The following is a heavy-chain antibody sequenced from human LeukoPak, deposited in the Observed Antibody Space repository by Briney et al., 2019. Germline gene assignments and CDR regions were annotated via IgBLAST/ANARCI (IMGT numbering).Heavy chain of an antibody. Sequence: GGSLRLSCAASGFTFSSYAMNWVRQAPGERLEWVASMNQDGTEKYYVDSVKGRYTISRDNAKNSLYLQMDSLRAEDTAVYYCARDQGNGCFDPWGQGSLVTVS. D-gene: IGHD1-1*01. CDR3: ARDQGNGCFDP. V-gene: IGHV3-7*01. CDR2: MNQDGTEK. J-gene: IGHJ5*02. CDR1: GFTFSSYA.